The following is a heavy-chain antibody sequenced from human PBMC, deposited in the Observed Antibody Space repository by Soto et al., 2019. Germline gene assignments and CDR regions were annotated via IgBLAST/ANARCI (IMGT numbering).Heavy chain of an antibody. CDR2: IKSRTEGGTR. J-gene: IGHJ6*02. CDR3: TTGLMSTVFYYYGLDV. CDR1: GFTFTNAW. Sequence: GGSLRLSCAVSGFTFTNAWMSWVRQAPGKGLEWLGRIKSRTEGGTRDYAAPVEGRFTISRDDSKNTLYLQMNSLKAEDTAVYYCTTGLMSTVFYYYGLDVWGQGTTVTVSS. V-gene: IGHV3-15*01. D-gene: IGHD4-4*01.